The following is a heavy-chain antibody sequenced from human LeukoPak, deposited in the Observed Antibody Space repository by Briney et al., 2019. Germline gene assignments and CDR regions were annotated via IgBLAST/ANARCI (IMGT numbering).Heavy chain of an antibody. Sequence: GRSLRLSCAASGFTFSSYGMHWVRQAPGKGLEWVAVIWYDGSNKYYADSVKGRFTISRDNSKNTLYLQMNSLRAEDTAVYYCARGWVVAKGENYYYYYGMDVWGQGTTVTVSS. CDR1: GFTFSSYG. J-gene: IGHJ6*02. D-gene: IGHD5-12*01. CDR3: ARGWVVAKGENYYYYYGMDV. CDR2: IWYDGSNK. V-gene: IGHV3-33*01.